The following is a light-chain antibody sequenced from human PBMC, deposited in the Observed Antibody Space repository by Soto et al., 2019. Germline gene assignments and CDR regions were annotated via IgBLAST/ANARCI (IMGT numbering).Light chain of an antibody. CDR3: QQRSTWPT. Sequence: VLKHSAVTLSLFSWTRATISCRASESVDFHLAWNQQKPGQAPRLLIYDASVRATGTPARFSGSGSGTAFTLTISSLEPEDFALYYCQQRSTWPTFGQGTLLEI. J-gene: IGKJ5*01. CDR1: ESVDFH. V-gene: IGKV3-11*01. CDR2: DAS.